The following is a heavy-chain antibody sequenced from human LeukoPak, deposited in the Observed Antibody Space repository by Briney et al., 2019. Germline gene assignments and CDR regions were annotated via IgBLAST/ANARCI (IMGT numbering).Heavy chain of an antibody. CDR1: GFTFDDYA. J-gene: IGHJ4*02. V-gene: IGHV3-9*01. Sequence: PGRSLRLSCAASGFTFDDYAMHWVRQAPGKGLEWVSGISWNSGSIGYADSVKGRFTISRDNAKNSLYLQMNSLRAEDTASYYCAKGPLTIAAAGPYYFDYWGQGTLVTVSS. CDR2: ISWNSGSI. D-gene: IGHD6-13*01. CDR3: AKGPLTIAAAGPYYFDY.